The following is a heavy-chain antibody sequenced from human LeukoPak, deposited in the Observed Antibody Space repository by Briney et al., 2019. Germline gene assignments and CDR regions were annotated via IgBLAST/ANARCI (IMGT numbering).Heavy chain of an antibody. Sequence: GGPLRLSCAVSGITLSNYSMSGVRQGPGKGVEWGAGISDSGGRTNCADSVKGLFTISRDNPNNTLYLQMNRQRADDTAVYFCANRGVVIRVILVGFHKEAYYFDSWGQGALGTVS. CDR1: GITLSNYS. D-gene: IGHD3-22*01. CDR3: ANRGVVIRVILVGFHKEAYYFDS. V-gene: IGHV3-23*01. CDR2: ISDSGGRT. J-gene: IGHJ4*02.